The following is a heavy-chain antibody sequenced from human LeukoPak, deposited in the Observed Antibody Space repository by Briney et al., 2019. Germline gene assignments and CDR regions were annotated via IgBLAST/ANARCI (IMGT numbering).Heavy chain of an antibody. CDR3: AREVGGYSSGWYLGN. CDR1: GFTFSSYG. Sequence: GGSLRLSCAASGFTFSSYGMHWVRQAPGKGLEWVAFIRYDGSNKYYADSVKGRFTISRDNSKNTLYLQMNSLRAEDTAVYYCAREVGGYSSGWYLGNWGQGTLVTVSS. V-gene: IGHV3-30*02. D-gene: IGHD6-19*01. CDR2: IRYDGSNK. J-gene: IGHJ4*02.